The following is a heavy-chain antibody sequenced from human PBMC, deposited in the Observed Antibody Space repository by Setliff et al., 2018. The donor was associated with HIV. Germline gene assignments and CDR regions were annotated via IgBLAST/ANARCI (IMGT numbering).Heavy chain of an antibody. Sequence: GGSLRLSCAASGFTFKTDAMHWVRQAPGKGLEWVAFIWYDGSNKEYGDSVKGRFTISRDNAENSLFLQMNSLRAEDTAVYYCGGGGDYSSYYMDVWGKGTTVTVSS. CDR3: GGGGDYSSYYMDV. J-gene: IGHJ6*03. V-gene: IGHV3-30*02. CDR1: GFTFKTDA. D-gene: IGHD3-16*01. CDR2: IWYDGSNK.